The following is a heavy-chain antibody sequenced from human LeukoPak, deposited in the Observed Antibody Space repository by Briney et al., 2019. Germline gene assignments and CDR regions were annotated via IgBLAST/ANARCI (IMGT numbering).Heavy chain of an antibody. V-gene: IGHV4-39*07. Sequence: PSETLSLTCTVSGGSISSSSYYWGWIRQPPGKGLEWIGSIYYSGSTYYNPSLKSRVTISVDTSKNQFSLKLSSVAAADTAVYYCARLDRDSSSWYPYYGMDVWGQGTTVTVSS. CDR1: GGSISSSSYY. CDR2: IYYSGST. J-gene: IGHJ6*02. D-gene: IGHD6-13*01. CDR3: ARLDRDSSSWYPYYGMDV.